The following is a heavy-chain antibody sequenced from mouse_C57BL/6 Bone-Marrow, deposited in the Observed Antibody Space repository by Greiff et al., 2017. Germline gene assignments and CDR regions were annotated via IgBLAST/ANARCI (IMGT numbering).Heavy chain of an antibody. CDR2: ISDGGSYT. J-gene: IGHJ4*01. CDR3: ARALYCAMDY. CDR1: GFTFSSYA. V-gene: IGHV5-4*01. Sequence: DVQLVESGGGLVKPGGSLKLSCAASGFTFSSYAMSWVRQTPEKRLEWVATISDGGSYTYYPDNVKGRFTISRDNAKNNLYLQMSHLKSEDTAMYYCARALYCAMDYWGQGTSVTVSS.